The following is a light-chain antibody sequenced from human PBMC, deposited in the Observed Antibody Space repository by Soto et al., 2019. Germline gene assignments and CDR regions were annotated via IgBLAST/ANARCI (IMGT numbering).Light chain of an antibody. CDR2: GIS. J-gene: IGKJ1*01. V-gene: IGKV3-20*01. CDR3: QQYGSSRWT. CDR1: ESVSDNQ. Sequence: EIVLTQSPGTLSLSPWERATLSCRSSESVSDNQLAWYQQKPGQAPRLLIYGISTRATGIPDRFSGSGSGTDFTLTISRLEPEDFAMYYCQQYGSSRWTFAQGTKVDIK.